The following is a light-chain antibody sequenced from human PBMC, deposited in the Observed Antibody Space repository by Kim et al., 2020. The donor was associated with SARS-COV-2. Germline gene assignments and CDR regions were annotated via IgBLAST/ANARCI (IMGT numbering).Light chain of an antibody. CDR3: CAYAGSYILL. CDR1: HGDLGGHNY. J-gene: IGLJ2*01. Sequence: GQSITIPCTATHGDLGGHNYVSWYQHHPGKAPNLMIYAVTKRPSGVPARFSGSKSGNTASLTISGLQAEDEADYYCCAYAGSYILLFGGGTQLTVL. CDR2: AVT. V-gene: IGLV2-11*01.